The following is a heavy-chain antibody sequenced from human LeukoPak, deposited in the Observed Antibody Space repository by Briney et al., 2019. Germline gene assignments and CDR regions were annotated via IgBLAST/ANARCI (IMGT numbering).Heavy chain of an antibody. CDR3: GRSYSSSQDH. Sequence: PSQTLSLTCTVSGDSINSGDYYWSWIRQPPGKGLEWIGYISYNGNSYYSPSLQSRVSISTDTTRNQFFLRMTSVTAADTAVYFCGRSYSSSQDHWGRGILVAVSS. V-gene: IGHV4-30-4*08. D-gene: IGHD4-11*01. J-gene: IGHJ4*02. CDR1: GDSINSGDYY. CDR2: ISYNGNS.